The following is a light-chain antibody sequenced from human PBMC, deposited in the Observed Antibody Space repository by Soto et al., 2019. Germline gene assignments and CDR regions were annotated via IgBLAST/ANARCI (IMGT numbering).Light chain of an antibody. CDR3: QQYSSLWT. Sequence: EIVMTQSPATLSVSPGERATLSCRASQSVSSNLAWYQQKPGQAPRLLIHDASSRATGIPDRFSGTGSGTDFTLSISRLEPEDFAVYYCQQYSSLWTFGQGTKVDIK. CDR1: QSVSSN. J-gene: IGKJ1*01. CDR2: DAS. V-gene: IGKV3D-15*01.